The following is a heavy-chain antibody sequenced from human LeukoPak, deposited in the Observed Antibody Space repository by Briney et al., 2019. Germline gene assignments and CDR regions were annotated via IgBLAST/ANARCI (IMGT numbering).Heavy chain of an antibody. CDR1: GGTFSSYA. CDR2: IIPIFGTA. J-gene: IGHJ4*02. V-gene: IGHV1-69*13. D-gene: IGHD1-14*01. CDR3: ARGGRGAPPGN. Sequence: SVTVSCKASGGTFSSYAISWVRQAPGQGLEWMGGIIPIFGTANYAQKFQGRVTITADESTSTAYMELSSLRSDGTAVYYCARGGRGAPPGNWGQGTLVTVSS.